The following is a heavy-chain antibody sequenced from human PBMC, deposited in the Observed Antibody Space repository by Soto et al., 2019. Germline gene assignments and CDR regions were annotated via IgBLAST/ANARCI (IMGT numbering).Heavy chain of an antibody. D-gene: IGHD3-3*01. J-gene: IGHJ4*02. CDR2: IYWDDDK. CDR3: AHRILRTVFGLVTTTAIYSDF. V-gene: IGHV2-5*02. CDR1: GFSLTTSGVG. Sequence: QITLNESGPTVVKPAETLTLTCTFSGFSLTTSGVGVGWIRQSPGKAPEWLALIYWDDDKRYSASLKSRLTITKDTSKNHVVLTMASVDPADTATYYCAHRILRTVFGLVTTTAIYSDFWGQGTPVVVSS.